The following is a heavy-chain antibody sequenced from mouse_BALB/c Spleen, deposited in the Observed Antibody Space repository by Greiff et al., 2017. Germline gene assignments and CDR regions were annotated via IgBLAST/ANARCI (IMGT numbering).Heavy chain of an antibody. CDR3: ARQGRGNYVFAY. CDR1: GFTFSSYA. CDR2: ISRGGSYT. Sequence: EVHLVESGGGLVKPGGSLNLSCAASGFTFSSYAMSWVRQTPEKRLEWVGTISRGGSYTYYPDSVKGRFTISRDNAKNTLYLQMSSLRSEDTAMYYCARQGRGNYVFAYWGQGTLVTVSA. J-gene: IGHJ3*01. V-gene: IGHV5-9-3*01. D-gene: IGHD2-1*01.